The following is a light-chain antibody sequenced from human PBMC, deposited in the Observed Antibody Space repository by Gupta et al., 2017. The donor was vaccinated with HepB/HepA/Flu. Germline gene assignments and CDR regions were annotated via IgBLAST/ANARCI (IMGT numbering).Light chain of an antibody. CDR2: AAS. Sequence: SQGTQSPSSVCASVGVRVIITCRVSEGLNNYLDWYQQKPGKVPKFLIYAASTIQSGIPSRFSGSGSGTEFTLTISSLQPEDVATYYCQKYHTAPLTFGGGTLVEIK. CDR3: QKYHTAPLT. V-gene: IGKV1-27*01. CDR1: EGLNNY. J-gene: IGKJ4*01.